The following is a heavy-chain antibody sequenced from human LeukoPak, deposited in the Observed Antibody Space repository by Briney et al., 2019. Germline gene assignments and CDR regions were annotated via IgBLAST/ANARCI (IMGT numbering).Heavy chain of an antibody. J-gene: IGHJ4*02. CDR2: INHSGST. V-gene: IGHV4-34*01. CDR3: ARLMYSRGYFDY. CDR1: GGSFSGYY. Sequence: SETLSLTCAVYGGSFSGYYWSWIRQPPGKGLEWIGDINHSGSTNYNPSLKSRVTISVDTSKNQFSLKLSSVTAADTAVYYCARLMYSRGYFDYWGQGTLVTVSS. D-gene: IGHD2-21*01.